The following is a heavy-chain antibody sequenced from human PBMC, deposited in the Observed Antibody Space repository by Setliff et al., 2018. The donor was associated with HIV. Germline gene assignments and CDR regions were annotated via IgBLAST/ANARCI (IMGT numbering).Heavy chain of an antibody. CDR2: IDWDDNI. CDR1: GFSLTTRGMC. J-gene: IGHJ6*03. V-gene: IGHV2-70*11. CDR3: YYMDV. D-gene: IGHD6-13*01. Sequence: SGPTLVNPTQTLTLTCTLSGFSLTTRGMCVNWIRQPPGKALEWLARIDWDDNIYYITSLRPRLTLSKDTAVYYCTRQIGVAAAGTGGDYYYYYMDVWGKGTTVTVSS.